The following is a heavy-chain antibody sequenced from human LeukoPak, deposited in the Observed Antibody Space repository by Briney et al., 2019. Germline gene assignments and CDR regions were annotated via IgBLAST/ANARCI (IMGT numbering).Heavy chain of an antibody. CDR3: ARGAAYCGGDCYPTGYYMDV. CDR2: LYSGGNT. D-gene: IGHD2-21*02. CDR1: GFTVSNNY. V-gene: IGHV3-53*01. J-gene: IGHJ6*03. Sequence: GGSLRLSCAASGFTVSNNYMSWVRQAPGKGLECVSVLYSGGNTYYADSVKGRFTISRDNSKNTLYLQMNSLRAEDTAVYYCARGAAYCGGDCYPTGYYMDVWGKGTTVTVSS.